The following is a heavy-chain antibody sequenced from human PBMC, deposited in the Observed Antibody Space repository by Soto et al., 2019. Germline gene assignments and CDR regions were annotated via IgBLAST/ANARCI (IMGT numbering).Heavy chain of an antibody. CDR2: IRGKSKGETA. CDR3: KSDIGDSWYTPPTDY. V-gene: IGHV3-15*01. D-gene: IGHD6-13*01. J-gene: IGHJ4*02. Sequence: CEVSGFSFTNAWMSWVRQAPGRGLEWVGRIRGKSKGETAEYAAPVKGRFILSRDDSKNTLYLQMNNLKVEDTAIYYCKSDIGDSWYTPPTDYWGQGTLVTVSS. CDR1: GFSFTNAW.